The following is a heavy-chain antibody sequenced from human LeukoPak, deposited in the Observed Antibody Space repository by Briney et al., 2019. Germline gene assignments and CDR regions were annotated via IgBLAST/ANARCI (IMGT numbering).Heavy chain of an antibody. J-gene: IGHJ4*02. CDR2: LYTDDTT. CDR1: GFTFSNAW. CDR3: ARGGVNYWDPRY. V-gene: IGHV3-53*01. Sequence: PGGSLRLSCAASGFTFSNAWMSWVRQAPGKGLEWVSLLYTDDTTYYADSVEGRFTISRDDSKNTIYLQMNSLRAEDTAVYYCARGGVNYWDPRYWGQGTLVTVSS. D-gene: IGHD5-24*01.